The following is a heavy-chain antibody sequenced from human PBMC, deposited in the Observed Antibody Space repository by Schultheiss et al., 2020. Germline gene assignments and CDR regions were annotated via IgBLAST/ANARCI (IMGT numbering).Heavy chain of an antibody. CDR3: ARGIVPTD. J-gene: IGHJ3*01. V-gene: IGHV3-48*04. CDR1: GFTFSNYA. D-gene: IGHD1-26*01. CDR2: ISSSGRTI. Sequence: GGSLRLSCAASGFTFSNYAMDWVRQAPGKGLEWVSYISSSGRTIYYADSVKGRFTISRDNARNSLYLQMNRLRAEDTAVYYCARGIVPTDWGQGTMVTVSS.